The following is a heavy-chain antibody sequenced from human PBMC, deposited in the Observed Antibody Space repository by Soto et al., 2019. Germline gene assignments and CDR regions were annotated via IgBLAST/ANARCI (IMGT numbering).Heavy chain of an antibody. Sequence: GGSLRLSCAASGFTFSSYAMSWVRQAPGKGLEWVSAISGSGGSTYCADSVKGRFTISRDNSKNTLYLQMNSLRAEDTAVYYCAKVAGPTGYYYMDVWGKGTTVTVSS. D-gene: IGHD4-17*01. CDR2: ISGSGGST. CDR1: GFTFSSYA. V-gene: IGHV3-23*01. J-gene: IGHJ6*03. CDR3: AKVAGPTGYYYMDV.